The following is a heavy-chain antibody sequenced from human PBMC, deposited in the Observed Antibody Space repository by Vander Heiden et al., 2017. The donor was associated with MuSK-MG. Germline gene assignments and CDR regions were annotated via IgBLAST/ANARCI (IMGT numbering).Heavy chain of an antibody. CDR3: ARDALERLHVHEY. CDR2: ILYSGSP. V-gene: IGHV4-39*07. Sequence: QLLLQEAGPGLVKPSETLSLTCTVSGDSISSSFHYWGWIRQTPGKGLEWIGSILYSGSPYYNPSLRSRVTISVDTSKNQFSLKLWSVTVADTAVYYGARDALERLHVHEYWGQGTLGTVSS. CDR1: GDSISSSFHY. J-gene: IGHJ4*02.